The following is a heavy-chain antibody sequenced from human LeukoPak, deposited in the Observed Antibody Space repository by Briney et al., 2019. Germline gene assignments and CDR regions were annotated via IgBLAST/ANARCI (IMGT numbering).Heavy chain of an antibody. Sequence: SETLSLTCAVYGGSFSGYYWSWIRQPPGKGLEWIGEINHSGSTNYNPSLKSRVTISVDTSKNQFSLKLSSVTAADTAVYYCAIGYCSSTSCYRYYGMDVWGQGTTVTVSS. D-gene: IGHD2-2*01. CDR2: INHSGST. V-gene: IGHV4-34*01. CDR3: AIGYCSSTSCYRYYGMDV. CDR1: GGSFSGYY. J-gene: IGHJ6*02.